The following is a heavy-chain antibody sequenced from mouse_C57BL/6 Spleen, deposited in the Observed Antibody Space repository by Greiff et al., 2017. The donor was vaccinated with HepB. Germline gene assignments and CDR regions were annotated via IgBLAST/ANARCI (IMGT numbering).Heavy chain of an antibody. CDR1: GYTFTSYW. J-gene: IGHJ4*01. CDR3: ARGTTGPYYYAMDY. CDR2: IDPSDSET. Sequence: VQLQQPGAELVRPGSSVKLSCKASGYTFTSYWMHWVKQRPIQGLEWIGNIDPSDSETHYNQKFKDKATLTVDKSSSTAYMQLSSLTSEDSAVYYCARGTTGPYYYAMDYWGQGTSVTVSS. V-gene: IGHV1-52*01. D-gene: IGHD2-12*01.